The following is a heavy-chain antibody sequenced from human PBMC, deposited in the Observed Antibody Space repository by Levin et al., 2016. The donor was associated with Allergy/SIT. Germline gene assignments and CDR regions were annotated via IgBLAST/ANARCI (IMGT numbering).Heavy chain of an antibody. D-gene: IGHD3-22*01. CDR2: IYYSGST. J-gene: IGHJ4*02. Sequence: WIRQPPGKGLEWIGYIYYSGSTYYNPSLKSRVTISVDTSRNQFSLKLNSVTAADTAVYYCARAPPHYYDTWEYYFDYWGQGTLVTVSS. V-gene: IGHV4-30-4*01. CDR3: ARAPPHYYDTWEYYFDY.